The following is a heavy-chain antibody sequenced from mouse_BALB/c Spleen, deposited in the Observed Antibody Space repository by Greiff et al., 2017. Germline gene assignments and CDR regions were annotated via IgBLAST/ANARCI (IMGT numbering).Heavy chain of an antibody. V-gene: IGHV6-6*02. J-gene: IGHJ3*01. CDR1: GFTFSNYW. Sequence: EVKVEESGGGLVQPGGSMKLSCVASGFTFSNYWMNWVRQSPEKGLEWVAEIRLKSNNYATHYAESVKGRFTISRDDSKSSVYLQMNNLRAEDTGIYYCTRDGYYVAYWGQGTLVTVSA. D-gene: IGHD2-3*01. CDR3: TRDGYYVAY. CDR2: IRLKSNNYAT.